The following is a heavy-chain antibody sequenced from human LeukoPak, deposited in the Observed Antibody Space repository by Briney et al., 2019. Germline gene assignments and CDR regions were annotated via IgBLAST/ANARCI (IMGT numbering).Heavy chain of an antibody. CDR1: GFTFSDYC. V-gene: IGHV3-49*03. D-gene: IGHD6-13*01. J-gene: IGHJ4*02. Sequence: PGGSLRLSCAASGFTFSDYCMSWFRQAPGKGLEWVGFIRSKTYGGTTGYAASVKDTFTISRDDSKSVVYLQMNSLKTEDTAFYYCTRGVGQQLIPPDYWGQGTLVTVSS. CDR3: TRGVGQQLIPPDY. CDR2: IRSKTYGGTT.